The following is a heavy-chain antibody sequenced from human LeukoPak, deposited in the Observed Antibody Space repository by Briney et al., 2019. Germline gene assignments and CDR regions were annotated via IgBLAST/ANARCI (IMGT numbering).Heavy chain of an antibody. Sequence: PGGSLRLSCAASGFSVSGYYVTRVRQAPGKGLEWISYITRDNWIYYSDSVKGRFTISREHDKNSVYLEMNSLRVDDTAVYYCARGLHVDSSGSLYYWGQGTQVTVST. CDR1: GFSVSGYY. V-gene: IGHV3-69-1*01. J-gene: IGHJ4*02. CDR2: ITRDNWI. CDR3: ARGLHVDSSGSLYY. D-gene: IGHD3-22*01.